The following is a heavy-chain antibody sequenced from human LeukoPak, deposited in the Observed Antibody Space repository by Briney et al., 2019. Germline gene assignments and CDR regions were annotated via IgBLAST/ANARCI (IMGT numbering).Heavy chain of an antibody. D-gene: IGHD3-10*01. J-gene: IGHJ4*02. V-gene: IGHV1-69*06. CDR3: GRGPGGITMVGGVLDY. CDR2: IIPIFGTA. Sequence: SVKVSCKASGGTFSSYAISWVRQAPGQGLEWMGGIIPIFGTANYAQKFQGRVTITADKSTSTAYMELSSLRSEDTAVYYCGRGPGGITMVGGVLDYGGRETLVPVS. CDR1: GGTFSSYA.